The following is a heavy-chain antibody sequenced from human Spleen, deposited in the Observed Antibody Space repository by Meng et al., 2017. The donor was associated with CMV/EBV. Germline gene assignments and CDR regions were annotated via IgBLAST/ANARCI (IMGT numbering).Heavy chain of an antibody. D-gene: IGHD2-15*01. CDR1: GGSFSGYY. Sequence: QVPLQQGGAGLLKPSATRSLTCAVYGGSFSGYYWSWIRQPPGKGLEWIGEINHSGSTNYNPSLKSRVTISVDTSKNQFSLKLSSVTAADTAVYYCARSVTKQRRAATHGPWGQGTLVTGSS. CDR3: ARSVTKQRRAATHGP. V-gene: IGHV4-34*01. J-gene: IGHJ5*02. CDR2: INHSGST.